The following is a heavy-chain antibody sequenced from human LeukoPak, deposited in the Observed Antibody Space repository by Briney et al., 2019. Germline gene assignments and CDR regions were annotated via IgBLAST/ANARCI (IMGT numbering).Heavy chain of an antibody. CDR1: GYTFTGYY. J-gene: IGHJ3*02. CDR3: ARSPYYYDSSAKKAGAFDI. CDR2: IIPIFGTA. V-gene: IGHV1-69*13. D-gene: IGHD3-22*01. Sequence: SVKVSCKASGYTFTGYYMHWVRQAPGQGLEWMGGIIPIFGTANYAQKFQGRVTITADESTSTAYMELSSLRSEDTAVYYCARSPYYYDSSAKKAGAFDIWGQGTMVTVSS.